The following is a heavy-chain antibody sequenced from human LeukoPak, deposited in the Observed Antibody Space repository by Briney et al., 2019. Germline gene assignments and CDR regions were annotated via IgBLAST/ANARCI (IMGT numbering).Heavy chain of an antibody. CDR3: AKASRRWLQLMRYYFDY. V-gene: IGHV3-30*18. D-gene: IGHD5-24*01. J-gene: IGHJ4*02. CDR2: ISYDGSNK. Sequence: GGSLRLSCAASGFTFSSYGMHWVRQAPGKGLEWVAVISYDGSNKYYADSVKGRFTISRDNSKNTLYLQMNSLRAEDTAVYYCAKASRRWLQLMRYYFDYWGQGTLVTVSS. CDR1: GFTFSSYG.